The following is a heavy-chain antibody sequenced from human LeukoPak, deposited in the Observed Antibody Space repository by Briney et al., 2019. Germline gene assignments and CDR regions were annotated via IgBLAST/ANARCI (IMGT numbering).Heavy chain of an antibody. CDR1: GGTFSSYA. CDR2: IIPIFGTA. Sequence: SVTVSCKASGGTFSSYAISWVRQAPGQGLEWMGGIIPIFGTANYAQKFQGRVTITADESTSTAYMELSSLRSEDTAVYYCARDFEYYYGSGSLYYYYGKDVWGKGTTVTVSS. J-gene: IGHJ6*04. V-gene: IGHV1-69*13. CDR3: ARDFEYYYGSGSLYYYYGKDV. D-gene: IGHD3-10*01.